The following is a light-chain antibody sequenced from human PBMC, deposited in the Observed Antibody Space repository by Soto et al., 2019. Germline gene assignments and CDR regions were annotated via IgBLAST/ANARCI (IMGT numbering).Light chain of an antibody. J-gene: IGLJ1*01. CDR1: SSNIGGGYD. CDR3: QSSDSSLSGLV. V-gene: IGLV1-40*01. Sequence: QSVLTQPPSVSGAPGQRVTISCTGSSSNIGGGYDVHWYQQLPGTAPKLLIYGNSNRPSGVPDRFSGSKSGTSASLAITGLQPEDEADYYCQSSDSSLSGLVFGTGTKVTVL. CDR2: GNS.